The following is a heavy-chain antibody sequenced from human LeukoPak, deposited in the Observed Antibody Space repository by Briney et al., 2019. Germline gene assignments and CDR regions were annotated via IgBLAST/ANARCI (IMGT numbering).Heavy chain of an antibody. V-gene: IGHV4-39*01. CDR3: ARPTRDYVLNYYYYYMDV. CDR1: GGSISSSSYY. D-gene: IGHD4-17*01. Sequence: PSETLSLTCTVSGGSISSSSYYWGWIRQPPGTGLEWIGSIYYSGSTYYNPSLKSRVTISVDTSKNQFSLKLSSVTAADTAVYYCARPTRDYVLNYYYYYMDVWGKGTTVTISS. CDR2: IYYSGST. J-gene: IGHJ6*03.